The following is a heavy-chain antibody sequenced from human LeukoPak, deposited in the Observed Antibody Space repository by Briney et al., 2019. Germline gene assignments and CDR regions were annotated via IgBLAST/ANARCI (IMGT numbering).Heavy chain of an antibody. Sequence: PGGSLRLSCAASGLTFTSYTMNWVRQAPGKGLEWVSSISSSTHYIYYTDSVKGRFTISRDNAKNSLSLQMNSLRADDTAVYYCARDRVLPLRDGFDYWGQGTLVTVSS. V-gene: IGHV3-21*01. CDR3: ARDRVLPLRDGFDY. J-gene: IGHJ4*02. CDR2: ISSSTHYI. D-gene: IGHD5-24*01. CDR1: GLTFTSYT.